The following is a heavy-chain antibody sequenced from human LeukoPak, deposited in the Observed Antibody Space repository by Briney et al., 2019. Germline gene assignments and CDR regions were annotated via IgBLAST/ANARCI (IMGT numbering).Heavy chain of an antibody. CDR3: TKEPTPYTSGWYFQH. Sequence: PGGSLRLSCAASGFTFGRYDMHWVRQTPGKGLDWVAFMSHDGSRKYHADSVQGRFTISRDDSKNTLYLQMNSLRVEDTAVYHCTKEPTPYTSGWYFQHWGQGTLVTVSS. J-gene: IGHJ1*01. V-gene: IGHV3-30*18. CDR1: GFTFGRYD. CDR2: MSHDGSRK. D-gene: IGHD6-25*01.